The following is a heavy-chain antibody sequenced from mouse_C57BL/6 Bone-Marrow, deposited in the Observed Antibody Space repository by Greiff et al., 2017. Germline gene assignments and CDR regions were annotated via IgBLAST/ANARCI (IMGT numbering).Heavy chain of an antibody. J-gene: IGHJ3*01. Sequence: VQLQQSVAELVRPGASVKLSCTASGFNIKNTYMHWVKQRPEQGLEWIGRIDPANGNTEYAPKFQGKATITADTSSNTAYLQLSSLTSEDTAIYYCAGNYYGSSYPFAYWGQGTLVTVSA. CDR3: AGNYYGSSYPFAY. D-gene: IGHD1-1*01. V-gene: IGHV14-3*01. CDR1: GFNIKNTY. CDR2: IDPANGNT.